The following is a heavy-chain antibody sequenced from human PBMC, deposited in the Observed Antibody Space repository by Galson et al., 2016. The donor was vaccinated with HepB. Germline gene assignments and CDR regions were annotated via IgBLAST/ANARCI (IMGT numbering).Heavy chain of an antibody. D-gene: IGHD1-26*01. CDR2: ISGSGGSA. Sequence: SLRLSCAASGFTFSSYAMSWVRQAPGKGLEWVSAISGSGGSAYHAASMKGRFAISRDNSKNTLYLQMNSLRAEDTAVYFCAKDYSGSYPTYYFDYWGQGTLVTVSS. CDR3: AKDYSGSYPTYYFDY. CDR1: GFTFSSYA. J-gene: IGHJ4*02. V-gene: IGHV3-23*01.